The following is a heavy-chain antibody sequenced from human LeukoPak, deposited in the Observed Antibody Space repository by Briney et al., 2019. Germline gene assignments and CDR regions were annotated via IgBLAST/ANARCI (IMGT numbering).Heavy chain of an antibody. CDR3: AEQGARLRGAFDI. J-gene: IGHJ3*02. Sequence: PGGSLRLSCAASGFTFSSYGMHWVRQAPGKGLEWVAFIRYDGSNKYYADSVKGRFTISRDNSKNTLYLQMNSLRAEDTAVYYCAEQGARLRGAFDIWGQGTMVTVSS. D-gene: IGHD5-12*01. CDR2: IRYDGSNK. CDR1: GFTFSSYG. V-gene: IGHV3-30*02.